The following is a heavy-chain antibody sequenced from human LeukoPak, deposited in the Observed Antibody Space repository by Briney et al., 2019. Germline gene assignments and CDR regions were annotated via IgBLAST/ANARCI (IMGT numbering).Heavy chain of an antibody. CDR1: GGSISSYY. V-gene: IGHV4-59*12. CDR3: ARASGVRGVIMGFDY. CDR2: IYYSGST. J-gene: IGHJ4*02. D-gene: IGHD3-10*01. Sequence: PSDTLSLTCTVSGGSISSYYWSWIRQPPGKGLEWIGYIYYSGSTNYNPSLKSRVTISVDRSKNQFSLKLSSVTAADTAVYYCARASGVRGVIMGFDYWGQGTLVTVSS.